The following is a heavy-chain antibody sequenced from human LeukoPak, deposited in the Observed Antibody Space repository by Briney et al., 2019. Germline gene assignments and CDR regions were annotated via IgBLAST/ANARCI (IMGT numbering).Heavy chain of an antibody. CDR3: ASALGSSSWPFDY. Sequence: GGSLRLSCAASGFTFSSYSMNWVRQAPGKGLEWVSSISSSSSYIYCADSVKGRFTISRDDAKNSLYLQMNSLRAEDTAVYYCASALGSSSWPFDYWGQGTLVTVSS. J-gene: IGHJ4*02. CDR2: ISSSSSYI. CDR1: GFTFSSYS. D-gene: IGHD6-13*01. V-gene: IGHV3-21*01.